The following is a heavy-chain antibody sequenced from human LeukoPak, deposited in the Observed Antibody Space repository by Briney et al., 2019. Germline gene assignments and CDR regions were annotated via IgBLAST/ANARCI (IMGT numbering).Heavy chain of an antibody. Sequence: GGSLRLSCAASGFTFSDYYMSWIRQAPGQGLEWISYITSNGRTIYYADSVRGRFTISRDNAKNTLYLQMNSLRAEDTAVYYCARSISRDYWGQGTLVTVSS. V-gene: IGHV3-11*04. J-gene: IGHJ4*02. CDR1: GFTFSDYY. CDR3: ARSISRDY. CDR2: ITSNGRTI. D-gene: IGHD3-9*01.